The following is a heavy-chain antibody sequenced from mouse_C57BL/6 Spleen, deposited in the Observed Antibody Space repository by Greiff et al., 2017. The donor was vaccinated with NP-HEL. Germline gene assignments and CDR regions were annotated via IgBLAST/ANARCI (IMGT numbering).Heavy chain of an antibody. J-gene: IGHJ4*01. CDR1: GYAFSSSW. V-gene: IGHV1-82*01. CDR2: IYPGDGDT. D-gene: IGHD2-4*01. CDR3: ARSYDYAMDY. Sequence: VQLQQSGPELVKPGASVKISCKASGYAFSSSWMNWVKQRPGKGLEWIGRIYPGDGDTNYNGKFKGKATLTADKSSSTAYMQLSSLTSEDSAVYFCARSYDYAMDYWGQGTSVTVSS.